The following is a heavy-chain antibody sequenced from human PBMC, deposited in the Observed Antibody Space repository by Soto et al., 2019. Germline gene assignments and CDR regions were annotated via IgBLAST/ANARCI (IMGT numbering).Heavy chain of an antibody. Sequence: EVQLVESGGGLVQPGGSLRLSCAASGFTVSSNYMSWVRQAPGKGLEWVSVVYIGGNTYYAESVEHRFTISRDNFQNMRSLQMNSLRAEDTAVYYSAGSVGGGFDYWGQGTLVTVSS. CDR1: GFTVSSNY. CDR3: AGSVGGGFDY. D-gene: IGHD3-16*01. CDR2: VYIGGNT. J-gene: IGHJ4*02. V-gene: IGHV3-66*01.